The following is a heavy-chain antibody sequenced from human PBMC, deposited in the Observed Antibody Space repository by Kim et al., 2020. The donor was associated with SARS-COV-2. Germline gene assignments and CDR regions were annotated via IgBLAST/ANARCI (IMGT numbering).Heavy chain of an antibody. CDR2: IYYSGST. CDR1: GGSISSYY. J-gene: IGHJ5*01. D-gene: IGHD3-22*01. V-gene: IGHV4-59*13. CDR3: ARFRWSRITMIVDQNNWF. Sequence: SETLSLTCTVSGGSISSYYWSWIRQPPGKGLEWIGYIYYSGSTNYNPSLKSRVTISVDTSKNQFSLKLSSVTAADTAVYYCARFRWSRITMIVDQNNWF.